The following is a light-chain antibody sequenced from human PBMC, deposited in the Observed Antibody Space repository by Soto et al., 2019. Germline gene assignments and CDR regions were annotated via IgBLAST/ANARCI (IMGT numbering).Light chain of an antibody. Sequence: QPVLTQPASVSGSPGQSITISCTGTSNDVGGFNYVSWYQQHPGKAPKLMIYEVTSRPSGVSIRFSASKSDNTASLTISGLQPEDEADYYCSSYTNKNSFYVFGTGTKLTVL. CDR2: EVT. CDR3: SSYTNKNSFYV. V-gene: IGLV2-14*01. CDR1: SNDVGGFNY. J-gene: IGLJ1*01.